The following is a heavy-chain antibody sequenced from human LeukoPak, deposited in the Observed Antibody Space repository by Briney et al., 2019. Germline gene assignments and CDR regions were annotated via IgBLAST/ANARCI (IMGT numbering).Heavy chain of an antibody. CDR2: IYPGDSDA. Sequence: GESLKISCKGSGYSFSSYWIGWVRQMPGKGLEWMGIIYPGDSDATYSPSFQGQVTTSADKSISTAYLQWRSLKASDTAMYYCARQGIVYASVDYWGQGTLVTVSS. D-gene: IGHD2-8*01. V-gene: IGHV5-51*01. J-gene: IGHJ4*02. CDR3: ARQGIVYASVDY. CDR1: GYSFSSYW.